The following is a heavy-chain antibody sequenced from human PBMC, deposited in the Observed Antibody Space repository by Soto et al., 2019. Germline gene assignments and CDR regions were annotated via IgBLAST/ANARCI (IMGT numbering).Heavy chain of an antibody. D-gene: IGHD3-3*01. Sequence: GGSLRLSCAASGFTFSSYWMSWGRQAPGKGLEWVANIKQDGSEKYYVDSVKGRFTISRDNAKNSLYLQMNSLRAEDTAVYYCAREIKFWRGYNHYYYGMDVWGQGTTVTVSS. CDR2: IKQDGSEK. CDR3: AREIKFWRGYNHYYYGMDV. V-gene: IGHV3-7*03. CDR1: GFTFSSYW. J-gene: IGHJ6*02.